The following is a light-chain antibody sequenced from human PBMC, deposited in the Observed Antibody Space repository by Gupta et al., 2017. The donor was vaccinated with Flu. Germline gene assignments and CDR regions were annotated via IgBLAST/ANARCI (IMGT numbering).Light chain of an antibody. J-gene: IGKJ2*03. CDR3: QNRYTWRYG. V-gene: IGKV3-11*01. CDR2: DAS. Sequence: DIVFTHSPATLSLSPGERSTLSCRTSKSAGTNLAWYQHNVGQAPRLLIYDASKRANGIPDRFSGSGYGTEFTLTISSLEPEDFAVYYCQNRYTWRYGFGQGTKLEIK. CDR1: KSAGTN.